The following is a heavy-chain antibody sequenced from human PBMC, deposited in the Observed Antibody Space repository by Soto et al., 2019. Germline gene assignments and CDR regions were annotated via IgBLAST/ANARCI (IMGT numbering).Heavy chain of an antibody. J-gene: IGHJ4*02. V-gene: IGHV3-33*01. D-gene: IGHD1-7*01. CDR2: IWHDGSEI. CDR3: ARYGIGGTAFRGFLYD. CDR1: GSIFIGYG. Sequence: GGSLRLSCVVPGSIFIGYGMHWVRQAPGKGLEWVAVIWHDGSEIYYADSVKGRFTISRDNSKNTLYLQMNSLRAEDTAVYYCARYGIGGTAFRGFLYDWGQGTLVTVSS.